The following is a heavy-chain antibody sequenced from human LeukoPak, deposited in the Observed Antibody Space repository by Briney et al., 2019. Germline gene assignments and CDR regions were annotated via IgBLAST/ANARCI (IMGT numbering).Heavy chain of an antibody. V-gene: IGHV1-2*02. CDR2: INPNSGGT. Sequence: APVKVSCKASGYTFTGYYMHWVRQAPGQGLEWMGWINPNSGGTNYAQKFQGRVTMTRDTSISTAYMELSRLRSDDTAVYYCARGGGALRRGYSYGNWFDPWGQGTLVTVSS. CDR1: GYTFTGYY. J-gene: IGHJ5*02. CDR3: ARGGGALRRGYSYGNWFDP. D-gene: IGHD5-18*01.